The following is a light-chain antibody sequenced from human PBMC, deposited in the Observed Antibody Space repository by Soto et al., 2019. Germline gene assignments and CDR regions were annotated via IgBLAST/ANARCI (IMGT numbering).Light chain of an antibody. V-gene: IGKV3-11*01. CDR2: DAS. Sequence: EIVLTQSPATLSLSPGERATLSCRASQSLNLYLAWYQQKPGQAPRLLIYDASNRATGIPARFSGSGSETDFTLTISSLEPEDFAVYYCQQRRSWPITFGQGTRLEIK. CDR3: QQRRSWPIT. J-gene: IGKJ5*01. CDR1: QSLNLY.